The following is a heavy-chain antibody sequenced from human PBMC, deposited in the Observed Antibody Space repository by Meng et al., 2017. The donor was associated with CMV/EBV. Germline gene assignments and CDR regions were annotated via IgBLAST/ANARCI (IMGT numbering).Heavy chain of an antibody. J-gene: IGHJ4*02. V-gene: IGHV4-34*01. CDR2: INHSGST. D-gene: IGHD2-2*01. Sequence: GSLRPSCAVHGGSFSGYYWSWIRQPPGKGLEWIGEINHSGSTNYNPSLKSRVTISVDTSKNQFSLKLSTVTAADTPVYYCARVGGDIVVVPALGYFDYWGQGTLVTVSS. CDR1: GGSFSGYY. CDR3: ARVGGDIVVVPALGYFDY.